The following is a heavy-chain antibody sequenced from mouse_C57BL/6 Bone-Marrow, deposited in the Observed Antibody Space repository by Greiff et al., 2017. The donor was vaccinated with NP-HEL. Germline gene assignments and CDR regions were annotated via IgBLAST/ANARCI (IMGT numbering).Heavy chain of an antibody. CDR1: GFTFSDYY. Sequence: EVKLMESGGGLVQPGGSLKLSCAASGFTFSDYYMYWVRQTPEKRLEWVAYISNGGGSTYYPDTVKGRFTISRDNAKNTLYLQMSRLKSEDTAMYYGARGDYVSSPYFDYWGQGTTLTVSS. CDR3: ARGDYVSSPYFDY. J-gene: IGHJ2*01. V-gene: IGHV5-12*01. CDR2: ISNGGGST. D-gene: IGHD1-1*01.